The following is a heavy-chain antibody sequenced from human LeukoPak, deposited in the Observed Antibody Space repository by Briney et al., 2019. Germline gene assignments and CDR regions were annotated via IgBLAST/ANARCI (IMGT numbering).Heavy chain of an antibody. CDR3: VTLGWFGEAYGMDV. Sequence: GASVKVACKVSGYTLTELSIHWVRQAPEKGLEWMGDLDPEDVETIYAQKFQGRVTMTEDTSTDTAYMELSRLRSEDTAVYYCVTLGWFGEAYGMDVWGQGTTVTVSS. CDR1: GYTLTELS. J-gene: IGHJ6*02. V-gene: IGHV1-24*01. D-gene: IGHD3-10*01. CDR2: LDPEDVET.